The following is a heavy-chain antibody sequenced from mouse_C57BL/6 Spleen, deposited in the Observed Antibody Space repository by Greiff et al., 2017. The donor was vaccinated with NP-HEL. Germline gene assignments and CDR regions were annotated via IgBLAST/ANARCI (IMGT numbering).Heavy chain of an antibody. CDR1: GYTFTSYW. CDR2: IDPNSGGT. J-gene: IGHJ2*01. D-gene: IGHD1-1*01. CDR3: ARSHYYGSSYEKDY. Sequence: QVHVKQPGAELVKPGASAKLSCKASGYTFTSYWMHWVKQRPGRGLEWIGRIDPNSGGTKYNEKFKSKATLTVDKPSSTAYMQLSSLTSEDSAVYYCARSHYYGSSYEKDYWGQGTTLTVSS. V-gene: IGHV1-72*01.